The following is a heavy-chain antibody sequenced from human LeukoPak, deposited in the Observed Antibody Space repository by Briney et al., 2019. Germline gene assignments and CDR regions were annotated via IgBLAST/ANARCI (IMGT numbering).Heavy chain of an antibody. D-gene: IGHD1-26*01. J-gene: IGHJ4*02. CDR1: GYSISYGYY. Sequence: SETLSLTCTVSGYSISYGYYWGWIRQPPGKGLEWIGSIYHSGSAYYKPSLKSRVTISVDASKNQFSLEVTSVTATDTAIYYCVRGKYSGTYYFDSWGQGILVAVSS. CDR2: IYHSGSA. V-gene: IGHV4-38-2*02. CDR3: VRGKYSGTYYFDS.